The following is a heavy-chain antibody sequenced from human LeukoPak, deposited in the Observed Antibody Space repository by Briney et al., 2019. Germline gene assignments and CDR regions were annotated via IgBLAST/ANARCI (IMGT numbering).Heavy chain of an antibody. Sequence: SETLSLTCTVSGGSISSYYWSWIRQPPGKGLEWIGYIYYSGSTYHNPSLKSRVTISVDTSKNQFSLKLSSVTAADTAIYYCARNYYFDYWGQGTLVTVSS. CDR3: ARNYYFDY. V-gene: IGHV4-59*12. CDR2: IYYSGST. J-gene: IGHJ4*02. CDR1: GGSISSYY.